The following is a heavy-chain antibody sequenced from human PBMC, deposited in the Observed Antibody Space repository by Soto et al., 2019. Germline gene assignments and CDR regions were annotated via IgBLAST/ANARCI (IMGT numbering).Heavy chain of an antibody. Sequence: SETLSLTCTVSGGSISSGGYYWSWIRQHPGKGLEWIGYIYYSGSTYYNPSLKSRVTISLDTSNNHFSLRVTSVTAADTAIYYCARGDWSGTLDYWGRGTLVTVSS. CDR3: ARGDWSGTLDY. CDR1: GGSISSGGYY. CDR2: IYYSGST. J-gene: IGHJ4*02. V-gene: IGHV4-31*03. D-gene: IGHD1-7*01.